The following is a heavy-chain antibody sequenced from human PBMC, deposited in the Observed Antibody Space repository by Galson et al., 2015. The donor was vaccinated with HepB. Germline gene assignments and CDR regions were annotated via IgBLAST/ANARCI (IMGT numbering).Heavy chain of an antibody. D-gene: IGHD3-22*01. Sequence: SLRLSCAASGFTFSSYAMHWVRQAPGKGLEWVAVISYDGSNKYYADSVKGRFTISRDNSKNTLYLQMNSLRAEDTAVYYCARSRAYHYYDSSGYYFDYWGQGILVTVSS. J-gene: IGHJ4*02. CDR2: ISYDGSNK. CDR3: ARSRAYHYYDSSGYYFDY. CDR1: GFTFSSYA. V-gene: IGHV3-30*04.